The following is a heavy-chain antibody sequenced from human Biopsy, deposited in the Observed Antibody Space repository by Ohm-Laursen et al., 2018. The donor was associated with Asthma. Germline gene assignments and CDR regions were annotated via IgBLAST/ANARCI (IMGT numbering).Heavy chain of an antibody. D-gene: IGHD2-21*01. CDR2: IAWDGINS. J-gene: IGHJ6*02. CDR3: ARAGESDLVGGLDV. CDR1: GFTFSTYG. V-gene: IGHV3-30*03. Sequence: SLRLSCAASGFTFSTYGMHWVRQAPGKGLEWVAYIAWDGINSYYADSVKGRFTISRDNSRNTLYLQKNSLRADDTAVYYCARAGESDLVGGLDVWGQGTTVIV.